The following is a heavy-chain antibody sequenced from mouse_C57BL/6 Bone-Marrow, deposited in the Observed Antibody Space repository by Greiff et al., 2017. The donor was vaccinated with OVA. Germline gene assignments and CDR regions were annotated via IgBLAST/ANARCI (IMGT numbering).Heavy chain of an antibody. V-gene: IGHV14-4*01. CDR1: GFNIKDDY. J-gene: IGHJ2*01. Sequence: VQLQQSGAELVRPGASVKLSCTASGFNIKDDYMHWVKERPEQGLEWIGWIDPENGDTVYASKFQGKATITADTSSKTVYLHLSSLTSEDTAVYYCTTYRYWGQGTTLTVSS. CDR2: IDPENGDT. CDR3: TTYRY.